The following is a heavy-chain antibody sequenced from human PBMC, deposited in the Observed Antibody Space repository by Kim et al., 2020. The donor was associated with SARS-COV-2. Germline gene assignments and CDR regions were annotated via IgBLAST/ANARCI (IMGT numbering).Heavy chain of an antibody. Sequence: GGSLRLSCAASGFTFSSYGMHWVRQAPGKGLEWVAVIWYDGSNKYYADSVKGRFTISRDNSKNTLYLQMNSLRAEDTAVYYCARVEGLEDAFDIWGQGTMVTVSS. J-gene: IGHJ3*02. D-gene: IGHD3-16*01. CDR1: GFTFSSYG. CDR2: IWYDGSNK. CDR3: ARVEGLEDAFDI. V-gene: IGHV3-33*01.